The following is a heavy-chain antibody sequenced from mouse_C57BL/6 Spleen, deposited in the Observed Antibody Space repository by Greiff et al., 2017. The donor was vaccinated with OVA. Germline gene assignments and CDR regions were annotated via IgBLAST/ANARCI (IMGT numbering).Heavy chain of an antibody. D-gene: IGHD2-4*01. CDR1: GYSFTSYY. Sequence: VQGVESGPELVKPGASVKISCKASGYSFTSYYIHWVKQRPGQGLEWIGWIYPGSGNTKYNEKFKGKATLTADTSSSTAYMQLSSLTSEDSAVYYCARGYDYDVAYWGQGTLVTVSA. CDR3: ARGYDYDVAY. CDR2: IYPGSGNT. J-gene: IGHJ3*01. V-gene: IGHV1-66*01.